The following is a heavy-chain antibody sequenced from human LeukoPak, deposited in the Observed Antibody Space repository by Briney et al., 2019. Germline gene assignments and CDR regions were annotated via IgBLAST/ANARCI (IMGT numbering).Heavy chain of an antibody. D-gene: IGHD3-10*01. V-gene: IGHV3-48*03. CDR3: ASLPLWFGEYY. J-gene: IGHJ4*02. CDR2: ISSSSSTI. CDR1: GFTFSSYE. Sequence: PGGSLRLSCAASGFTFSSYEMNWVRQAPGKGLEWVSYISSSSSTIYYADSVKGRFTISRDNAKNSLYLQMNSLRAEDTAVYYCASLPLWFGEYYWGQGTLVTVSS.